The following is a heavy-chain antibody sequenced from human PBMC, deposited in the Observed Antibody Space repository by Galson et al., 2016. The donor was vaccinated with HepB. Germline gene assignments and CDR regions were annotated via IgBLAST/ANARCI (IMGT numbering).Heavy chain of an antibody. CDR3: AKGYGLWDY. J-gene: IGHJ4*02. CDR1: GFTFITYA. V-gene: IGHV3-23*01. D-gene: IGHD5-18*01. CDR2: ISGSGGST. Sequence: SLRLSCAASGFTFITYAMSWVRQAPGKGLEWVSTISGSGGSTYYADSVKGRFTISRDNSKNTLYLQMNSLRAEDTAVYYCAKGYGLWDYWGQGTRVTVSS.